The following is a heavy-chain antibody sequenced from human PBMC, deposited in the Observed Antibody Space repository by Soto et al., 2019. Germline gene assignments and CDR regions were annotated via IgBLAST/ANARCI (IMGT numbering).Heavy chain of an antibody. CDR2: ISGSSRYT. D-gene: IGHD6-19*01. CDR3: ARHTSGWHYYDY. V-gene: IGHV3-11*06. Sequence: QVQLVESGGGLVKPGGSLRLSCAASGFNFSDYYMNWIRKAPGKGLERVSYISGSSRYTNFADSVKGRFTISRDNAQNSLYLQMNSLRVEDTAVYYCARHTSGWHYYDYWGQGTPVTVSS. J-gene: IGHJ4*02. CDR1: GFNFSDYY.